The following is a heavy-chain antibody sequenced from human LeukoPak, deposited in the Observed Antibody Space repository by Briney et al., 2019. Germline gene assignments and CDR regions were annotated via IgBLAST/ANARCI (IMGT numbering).Heavy chain of an antibody. Sequence: PGGSLRLSCTASGFDYRDYGMSWVRQGPGKGLEWVGFIRSKVYGGTADYAASVKGRFTISRDDSKTTAYLQVNSLRSEDTAVYYCARAPEIMVRGIFIPDYFDYWGLGTLVTVSS. CDR1: GFDYRDYG. J-gene: IGHJ4*02. V-gene: IGHV3-49*04. CDR3: ARAPEIMVRGIFIPDYFDY. CDR2: IRSKVYGGTA. D-gene: IGHD3-10*01.